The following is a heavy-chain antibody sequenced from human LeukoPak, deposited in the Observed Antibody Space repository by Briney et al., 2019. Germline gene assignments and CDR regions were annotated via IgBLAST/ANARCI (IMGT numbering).Heavy chain of an antibody. Sequence: GGSLRLSCAASGFTFSSYAMSWVRQSPGKGLEWVSAISGSGGNTYSADSVKGRCTISRDNSLQTLFLHMNSLRAEDTAVYYCARGMSATSGYLELEYWGQGALVTVSP. CDR1: GFTFSSYA. V-gene: IGHV3-23*01. CDR3: ARGMSATSGYLELEY. J-gene: IGHJ4*02. CDR2: ISGSGGNT. D-gene: IGHD3-22*01.